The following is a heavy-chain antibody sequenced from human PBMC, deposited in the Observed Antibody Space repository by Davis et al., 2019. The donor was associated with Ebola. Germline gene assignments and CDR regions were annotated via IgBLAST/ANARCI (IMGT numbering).Heavy chain of an antibody. Sequence: GESLKISCAASGFTFSSDSMNWVSQAPGKGLEWVSSISSSSSYIYYADSVKGRFTISRDNAKNSLYLQMNSLRAEDTAVYYYSREPHYDILTGYYGGMDVWGQGTTVTVSS. CDR2: ISSSSSYI. D-gene: IGHD3-9*01. CDR1: GFTFSSDS. V-gene: IGHV3-21*01. J-gene: IGHJ6*02. CDR3: SREPHYDILTGYYGGMDV.